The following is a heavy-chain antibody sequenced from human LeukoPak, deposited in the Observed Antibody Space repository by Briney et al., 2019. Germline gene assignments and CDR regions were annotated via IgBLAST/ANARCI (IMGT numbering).Heavy chain of an antibody. Sequence: SETLSLTCTVSGGSISSYYWSWVRQPPGKGLEWIGSISYSGSTYYSPSLKSRVTISVDTSKNQFSLKLNSVTTSDTAVYYCARLGSGSYYDSRGQFDYWGQGTLVTVSS. CDR3: ARLGSGSYYDSRGQFDY. CDR2: ISYSGST. D-gene: IGHD1-26*01. V-gene: IGHV4-59*01. CDR1: GGSISSYY. J-gene: IGHJ4*02.